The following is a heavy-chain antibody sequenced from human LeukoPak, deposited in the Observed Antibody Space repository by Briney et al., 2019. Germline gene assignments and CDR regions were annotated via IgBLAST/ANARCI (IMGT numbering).Heavy chain of an antibody. Sequence: SETLSLTCTVSGGSISSGSYYWSWIRQPAGKGLEWIGRIYTSGSTNYNPSLKSRVTISVDTSKNQFSLKLSSVTAADTAVYYCARDYGYYYYYMDVWGKGTTVTVSS. V-gene: IGHV4-61*02. CDR3: ARDYGYYYYYMDV. J-gene: IGHJ6*03. CDR1: GGSISSGSYY. D-gene: IGHD4-17*01. CDR2: IYTSGST.